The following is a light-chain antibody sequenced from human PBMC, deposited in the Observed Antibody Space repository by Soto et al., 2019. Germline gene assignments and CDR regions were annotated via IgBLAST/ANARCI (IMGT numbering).Light chain of an antibody. CDR3: QQSDMWPCT. V-gene: IGKV3-15*01. Sequence: EIVLTQSPATLSVSPGERATLSCSTSQNIGTNLAWYQQKPGQAPRLLIYGAFIRAPGFPVRFRGTGSGSQFTITISSLEYAHGEVYYCQQSDMWPCTFCQG. CDR2: GAF. J-gene: IGKJ2*02. CDR1: QNIGTN.